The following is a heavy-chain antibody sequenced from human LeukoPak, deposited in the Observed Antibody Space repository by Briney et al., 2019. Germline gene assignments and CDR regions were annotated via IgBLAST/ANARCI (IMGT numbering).Heavy chain of an antibody. CDR3: ARDRVSGSGSIDY. V-gene: IGHV3-21*01. D-gene: IGHD3-10*01. CDR1: GFTFSIYS. CDR2: ITGNSNYI. J-gene: IGHJ4*02. Sequence: GGSLRLSCAASGFTFSIYSINWVRQAPGKGLEWVSFITGNSNYIYYADSVKGRFTISRDNAKNSLYLQMNSLRVEDTAVYYCARDRVSGSGSIDYWGQGTLVTVSS.